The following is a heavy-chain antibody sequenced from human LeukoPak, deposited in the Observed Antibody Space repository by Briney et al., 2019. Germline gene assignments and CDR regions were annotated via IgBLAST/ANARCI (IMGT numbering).Heavy chain of an antibody. V-gene: IGHV4-30-4*01. CDR2: IYYSGSP. Sequence: SETLSLTCTVPGGSISSGDYYWSWIRQPPGKGLEWIGYIYYSGSPYYNPSLKSRVTISVDTSKNQFSLKLSSVTAADTAVYYCARSLRGYSYGSSFDYWGQGTLVSVSS. CDR1: GGSISSGDYY. D-gene: IGHD5-18*01. CDR3: ARSLRGYSYGSSFDY. J-gene: IGHJ4*02.